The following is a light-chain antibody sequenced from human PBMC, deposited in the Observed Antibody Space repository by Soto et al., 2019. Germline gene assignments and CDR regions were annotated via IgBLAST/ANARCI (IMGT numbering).Light chain of an antibody. CDR1: QSTSTW. Sequence: DIQMTQSPSTLSASVGDRVTITCRASQSTSTWLAWYQHKPGKAPNLLIYKASSLESGVPSRFSGSGSGTEFTLTISSLQPDDVATYYCQQYGRYRTFGQGTKGELK. CDR2: KAS. V-gene: IGKV1-5*03. J-gene: IGKJ1*01. CDR3: QQYGRYRT.